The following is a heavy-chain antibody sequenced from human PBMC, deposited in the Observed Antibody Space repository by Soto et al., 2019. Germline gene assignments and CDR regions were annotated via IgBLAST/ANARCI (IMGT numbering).Heavy chain of an antibody. CDR2: ISYDGTNE. V-gene: IGHV3-30*18. J-gene: IGHJ4*02. CDR1: GLTFGKYG. Sequence: GRSMRLSCAASGLTFGKYGIRLIRQAQGKGLEWVAVISYDGTNEYYADSVKGRFTISRDNSKNTLYLQVNSLRAEDTAVYYCAKEELFSTTWYYFDHWGQGTLVTVSS. CDR3: AKEELFSTTWYYFDH. D-gene: IGHD2-8*02.